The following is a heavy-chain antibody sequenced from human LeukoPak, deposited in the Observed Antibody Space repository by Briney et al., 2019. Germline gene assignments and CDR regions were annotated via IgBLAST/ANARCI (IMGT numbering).Heavy chain of an antibody. CDR1: GGSISSSSYY. D-gene: IGHD2-15*01. CDR3: ARHPVEYCSGGSCYPAPNWFDP. Sequence: SETLPLTCTVSGGSISSSSYYWGWIRQPPGKGLEWIGSIYYSGSTYYNPSLKSRVTISVDTSKNQFSLKLSSVTAADMAVYYCARHPVEYCSGGSCYPAPNWFDPWGQGTLVTVSS. V-gene: IGHV4-39*01. CDR2: IYYSGST. J-gene: IGHJ5*02.